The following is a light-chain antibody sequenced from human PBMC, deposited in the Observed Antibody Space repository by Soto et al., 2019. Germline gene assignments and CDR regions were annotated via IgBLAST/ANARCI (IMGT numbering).Light chain of an antibody. CDR2: SAS. CDR3: QQYGGSPRVT. Sequence: EIVLTQSPGTLSLSPGERVTLSCRASQSVSSHYLAWYQQKPGQAPRLLIYSASSRATGIPDRFSGSGSGTDFTLTISRLEPEDVAVYYCQQYGGSPRVTFGGGTKVEIK. CDR1: QSVSSHY. J-gene: IGKJ4*01. V-gene: IGKV3-20*01.